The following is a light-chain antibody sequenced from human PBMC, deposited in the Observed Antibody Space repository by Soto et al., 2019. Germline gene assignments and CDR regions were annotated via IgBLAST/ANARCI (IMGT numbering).Light chain of an antibody. V-gene: IGKV1-12*01. CDR3: QRAITFPRT. Sequence: DIQINQSVSSVSASVGDRVTITSRASQDSSTWLAWYQQKPGEAYNILIYAASSLQTGVPSRFSGSGSGTDFALTICSRQPDDFATHYWQRAITFPRTFGQGTKV. J-gene: IGKJ1*01. CDR2: AAS. CDR1: QDSSTW.